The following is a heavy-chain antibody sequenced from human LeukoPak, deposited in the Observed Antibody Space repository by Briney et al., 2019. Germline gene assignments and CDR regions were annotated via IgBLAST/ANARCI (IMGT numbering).Heavy chain of an antibody. V-gene: IGHV3-30*18. J-gene: IGHJ6*02. D-gene: IGHD2-2*01. Sequence: GGSLRLSCAASGFSFSSHGMHWVRQAPGKGLEWVAVISYDGGNKYYADSVKGRFTISRDNSKNTLYLQMDSLRAEDTAVYYCAKERLRYCGSTRCYGNGMDVWGQGTTVTVSS. CDR3: AKERLRYCGSTRCYGNGMDV. CDR2: ISYDGGNK. CDR1: GFSFSSHG.